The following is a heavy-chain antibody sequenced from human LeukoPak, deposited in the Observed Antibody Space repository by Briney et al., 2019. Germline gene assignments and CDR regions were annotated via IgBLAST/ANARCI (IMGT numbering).Heavy chain of an antibody. CDR1: GFIFSNYA. CDR2: ISYDGSNK. J-gene: IGHJ4*02. CDR3: AKCVGFGELFGLDY. Sequence: GGSLRLSCAASGFIFSNYAMHWVRQAPGKGLEWVAVISYDGSNKYYADSVKGRFTISRDNSKNTLYLQMNSLRAEDTAVYYCAKCVGFGELFGLDYWGQGTLVTVSS. V-gene: IGHV3-30*18. D-gene: IGHD3-10*01.